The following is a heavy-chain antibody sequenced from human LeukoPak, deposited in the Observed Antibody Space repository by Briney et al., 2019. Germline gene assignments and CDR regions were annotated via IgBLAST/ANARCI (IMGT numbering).Heavy chain of an antibody. J-gene: IGHJ4*02. D-gene: IGHD3-10*01. CDR3: ARYYYASAFDY. V-gene: IGHV3-7*01. CDR1: GFTFSSYW. CDR2: IRQDGGKK. Sequence: GGSLRLSCTASGFTFSSYWMTWVRQTPEKGLEWVANIRQDGGKKDYVASVKGRFTISRDNAKNSLYLQMNSLRAEDTAVYYCARYYYASAFDYWGKGTLVTVSS.